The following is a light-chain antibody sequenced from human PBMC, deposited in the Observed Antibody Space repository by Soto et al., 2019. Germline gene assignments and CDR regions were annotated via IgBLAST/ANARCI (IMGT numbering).Light chain of an antibody. CDR1: QTISSW. CDR3: QHYSSYSEA. V-gene: IGKV1-5*03. J-gene: IGKJ1*01. CDR2: RAS. Sequence: EIQMTQSPATLSGSVGDRVTITCRASQTISSWLAWYQHKPGKAPSLLIYRASTLKSGVPSRFSGSGSGTEFTLTISSLQPDDFATYYCQHYSSYSEAFGQGTKV.